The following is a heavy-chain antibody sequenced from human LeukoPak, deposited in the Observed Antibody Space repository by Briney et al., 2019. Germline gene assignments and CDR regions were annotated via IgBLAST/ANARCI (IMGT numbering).Heavy chain of an antibody. V-gene: IGHV4-4*09. CDR2: IYTSGST. D-gene: IGHD7-27*01. CDR3: ARHAVTGGYYYYYYMDV. CDR1: GGSISSYY. Sequence: RSETLSLTCTVSGGSISSYYWSWIRQPPGKGLEWIGYIYTSGSTDYNPSLKSRVTISVDTSKNQFSLKLSSVTAADTAVYYCARHAVTGGYYYYYYMDVRGKGTTVTVSS. J-gene: IGHJ6*03.